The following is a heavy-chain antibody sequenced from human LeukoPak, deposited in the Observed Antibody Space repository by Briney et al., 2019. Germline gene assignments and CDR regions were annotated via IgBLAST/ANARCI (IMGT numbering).Heavy chain of an antibody. J-gene: IGHJ4*02. Sequence: PGGSLRLSCAAAGLTVSSNYMSWVRQAPGKGLEWVSVIFSGGSTYYVDSVKGRFTISRDNSKNTLYLQMNSLRAEDTAVYYCAKRERVGTTIGHWGQGTLVTVSS. CDR1: GLTVSSNY. D-gene: IGHD1/OR15-1a*01. V-gene: IGHV3-53*01. CDR3: AKRERVGTTIGH. CDR2: IFSGGST.